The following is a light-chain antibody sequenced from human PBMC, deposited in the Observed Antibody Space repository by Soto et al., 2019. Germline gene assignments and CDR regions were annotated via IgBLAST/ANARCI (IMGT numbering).Light chain of an antibody. V-gene: IGKV1-27*01. CDR1: RDISNY. Sequence: DIQVTQSPSSLSASLGDRVTITCRASRDISNYFAWYQQKPGQVPRLLISGAATLHSGVPSRFSGSGSGTDVTLTITSLQPEDIATYFCQKYHTAPLTFGGGTKVEI. CDR2: GAA. J-gene: IGKJ4*01. CDR3: QKYHTAPLT.